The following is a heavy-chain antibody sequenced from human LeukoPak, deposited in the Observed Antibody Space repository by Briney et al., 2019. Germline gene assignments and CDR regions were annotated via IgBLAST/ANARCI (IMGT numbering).Heavy chain of an antibody. CDR3: VGTIASRGSEY. Sequence: GRSLRLSCAASGFTFTNYWMHWVRQAPGMGLVWVSRLPPDELGIIYADSVKGRFTVSRDNAKNTVYLQMNNLRVDDTAMYYCVGTIASRGSEYWGQGALVTVSS. D-gene: IGHD6-6*01. CDR1: GFTFTNYW. J-gene: IGHJ4*02. V-gene: IGHV3-74*01. CDR2: LPPDELGI.